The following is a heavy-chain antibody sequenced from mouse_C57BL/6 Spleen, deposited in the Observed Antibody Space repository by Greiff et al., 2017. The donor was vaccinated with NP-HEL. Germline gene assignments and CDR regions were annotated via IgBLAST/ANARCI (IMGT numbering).Heavy chain of an antibody. J-gene: IGHJ4*01. Sequence: EVQLQQSGPELVKPGASVKISCKASGYTFTDYYMNWVKQSHGKSLEWIGDINPNNGGTSYNQKFKGKATLTVDKSSSTAYMELRSLTSEDSAVYYCARGPYVELPYEGDYWGQGTSVTVSS. V-gene: IGHV1-26*01. CDR2: INPNNGGT. CDR3: ARGPYVELPYEGDY. D-gene: IGHD2-12*01. CDR1: GYTFTDYY.